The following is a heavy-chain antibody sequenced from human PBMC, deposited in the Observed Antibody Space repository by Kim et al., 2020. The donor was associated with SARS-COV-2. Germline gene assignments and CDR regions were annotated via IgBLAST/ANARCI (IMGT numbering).Heavy chain of an antibody. CDR3: ARVRIYDFWSGRTTGKYYFDY. CDR1: GGSFSGYY. CDR2: INHSGST. J-gene: IGHJ4*02. D-gene: IGHD3-3*01. Sequence: SETLSLTCAVYGGSFSGYYWSWIRQPPGKGLEWIGAINHSGSTNYNPSLKSRVTISVDTSKNQLSLKLSSVTAADTAVYYCARVRIYDFWSGRTTGKYYFDYWGQGTLVTVSS. V-gene: IGHV4-34*01.